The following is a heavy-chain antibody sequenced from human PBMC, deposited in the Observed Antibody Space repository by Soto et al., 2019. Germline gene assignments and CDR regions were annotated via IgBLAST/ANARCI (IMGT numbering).Heavy chain of an antibody. CDR1: GFTFSSCV. Sequence: EVQLLESGGGLVQPGGSLRLSCAASGFTFSSCVMSWVRQAPGKGLEWVSGISGSGRSTNYADSVKGRFTISRDNSKNALYLQMNSLRAEDTAVYYCARALGEMATAYFDYWGQGTLVTVSS. CDR2: ISGSGRST. CDR3: ARALGEMATAYFDY. V-gene: IGHV3-23*01. D-gene: IGHD5-18*01. J-gene: IGHJ4*02.